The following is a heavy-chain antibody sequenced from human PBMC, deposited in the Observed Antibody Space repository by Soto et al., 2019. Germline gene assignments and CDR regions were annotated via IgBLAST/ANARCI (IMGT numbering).Heavy chain of an antibody. V-gene: IGHV1-18*01. CDR3: ARDLNKPDIVVVPAAHDY. CDR2: ISAYNGNT. CDR1: GYTFTSYG. J-gene: IGHJ4*02. Sequence: GASVKVSCKASGYTFTSYGISWVRQAPGQGLEWMGWISAYNGNTNYAQKLQGRVTMTTDTSTSTAYMELRSLRSDDTAVYYCARDLNKPDIVVVPAAHDYWGQGTLVTVSS. D-gene: IGHD2-2*01.